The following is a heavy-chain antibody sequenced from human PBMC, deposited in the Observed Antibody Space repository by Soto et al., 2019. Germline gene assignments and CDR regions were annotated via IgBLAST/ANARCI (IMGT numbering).Heavy chain of an antibody. V-gene: IGHV3-30*03. J-gene: IGHJ4*02. Sequence: GGSLRLSCAASGFTFSSYGMHWVRQAPGKGLEWVAVISYDGSNKYYADSVKGRFTISRDNAKNSLYLQMNSLRAEDTAVYYCARARAPFDYWGQGTLVTV. CDR2: ISYDGSNK. CDR1: GFTFSSYG. CDR3: ARARAPFDY.